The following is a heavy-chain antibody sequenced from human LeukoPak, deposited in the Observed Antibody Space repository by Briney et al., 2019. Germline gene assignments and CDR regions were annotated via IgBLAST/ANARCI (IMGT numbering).Heavy chain of an antibody. Sequence: GGSLRLSCAASGFTFSSYAMTWVRQAPGKELEWVSSISAGGDMTYYADSVKGRFTTSSDNSKNTLYLQMNSLRPEDTAVYYCASRNRAWHQFDYWGQGTLVTVSS. J-gene: IGHJ4*02. CDR2: ISAGGDMT. D-gene: IGHD1-14*01. CDR1: GFTFSSYA. V-gene: IGHV3-23*01. CDR3: ASRNRAWHQFDY.